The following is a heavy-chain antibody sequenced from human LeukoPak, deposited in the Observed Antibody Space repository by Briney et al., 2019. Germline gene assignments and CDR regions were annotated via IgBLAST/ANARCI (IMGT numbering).Heavy chain of an antibody. D-gene: IGHD2-21*02. CDR3: VTDRARLFWYFDL. J-gene: IGHJ2*01. V-gene: IGHV1-24*01. CDR2: SDPEDGET. CDR1: GSTLTDLS. Sequence: GGSVKVSCKVSGSTLTDLSIHWVRQAPGKGLECVGGSDPEDGETFHAQNFQGRVTMTEDTSIDTAYMELSSLRSEDTAVYYCVTDRARLFWYFDLWGRGTLVTVSS.